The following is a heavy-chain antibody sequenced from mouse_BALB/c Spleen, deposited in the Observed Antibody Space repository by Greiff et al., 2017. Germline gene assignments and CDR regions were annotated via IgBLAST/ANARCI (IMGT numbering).Heavy chain of an antibody. D-gene: IGHD1-1*01. J-gene: IGHJ1*01. CDR2: ISYSGST. Sequence: EVQRVESGPSLVKPSQTLSLTCSVTGDSITSGYWNWLRQFPGNTLEYMGYISYSGSTYYNPSLKSRISITRDTSKNQYYLQLNSVTTEDTATYYCARRGSSGYFDVWGAGTTVTVSS. CDR1: GDSITSGY. CDR3: ARRGSSGYFDV. V-gene: IGHV3-8*02.